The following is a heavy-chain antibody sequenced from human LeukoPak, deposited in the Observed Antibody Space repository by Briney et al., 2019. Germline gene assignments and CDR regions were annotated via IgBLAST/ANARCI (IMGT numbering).Heavy chain of an antibody. CDR3: AKDQINYSNREPFFDY. J-gene: IGHJ4*02. Sequence: GGSLRLSCAASGFTFSSYAMSWVRQAPGKGLEWVSAISGSGGSTYYADSVEGRFTISRDNSKNTLYLQMNSLRAEDTAVYYCAKDQINYSNREPFFDYWGQGTLVTVSS. CDR1: GFTFSSYA. V-gene: IGHV3-23*01. CDR2: ISGSGGST. D-gene: IGHD4-11*01.